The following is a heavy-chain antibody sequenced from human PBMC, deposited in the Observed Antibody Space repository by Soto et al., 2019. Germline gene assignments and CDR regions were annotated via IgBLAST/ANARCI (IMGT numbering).Heavy chain of an antibody. CDR3: ARAPMVRGVITGYYYYMDV. CDR1: GGSFSGYY. D-gene: IGHD3-10*01. V-gene: IGHV4-34*01. Sequence: SETLSLTCAVYGGSFSGYYWSWIRQPPGKGLEWIGEINHSGSTNYNPSLKSRVTISVDTSKNQFSLKLSSVTAADTAVYYCARAPMVRGVITGYYYYMDVWGKGTTVTVSS. CDR2: INHSGST. J-gene: IGHJ6*03.